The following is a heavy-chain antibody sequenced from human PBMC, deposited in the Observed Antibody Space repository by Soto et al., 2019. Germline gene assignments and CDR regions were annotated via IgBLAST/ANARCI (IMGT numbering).Heavy chain of an antibody. V-gene: IGHV3-15*01. CDR1: GSTFSNAW. D-gene: IGHD3-22*01. CDR3: TTVLWYYYDSSGYYAFDY. CDR2: IKSKTDGGTT. Sequence: PGGSRRLSCAASGSTFSNAWMSWVRQAPGKGLEWVGSIKSKTDGGTTDYAAPVKGRFTISRDESKNTLYMQMNSLKTEDTAVYYCTTVLWYYYDSSGYYAFDYWGQGTLVTVSS. J-gene: IGHJ4*02.